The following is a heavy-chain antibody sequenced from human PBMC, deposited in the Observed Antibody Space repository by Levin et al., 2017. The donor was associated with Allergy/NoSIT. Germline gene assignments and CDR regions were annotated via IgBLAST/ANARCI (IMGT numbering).Heavy chain of an antibody. V-gene: IGHV1-18*01. J-gene: IGHJ4*02. D-gene: IGHD3-3*01. CDR3: ARGSGRSAGGLDY. CDR2: INPYNGHT. CDR1: GYTFTSYG. Sequence: ASVKVSCKASGYTFTSYGVTWVRQAPGQGLEWMGWINPYNGHTNYARNVQGRVTMTTDTSTTTAYMELRSLRFDDTAVYYCARGSGRSAGGLDYWGQGSLVTVSS.